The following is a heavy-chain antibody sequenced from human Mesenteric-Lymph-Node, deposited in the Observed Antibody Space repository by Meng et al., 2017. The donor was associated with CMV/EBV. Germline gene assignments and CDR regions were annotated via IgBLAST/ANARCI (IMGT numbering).Heavy chain of an antibody. V-gene: IGHV3-66*01. J-gene: IGHJ4*02. CDR1: GFTVSSHY. D-gene: IGHD5-12*01. CDR2: IYSGGST. CDR3: ARDLGYSAYLVSYFDN. Sequence: GGSLRLSCAASGFTVSSHYMSWVRQAPGKGLEWVSVIYSGGSTYYADSVRGRFTISRDNAKNSLYLQMNSLRAEDTAVYYCARDLGYSAYLVSYFDNWGQGTLVTVSS.